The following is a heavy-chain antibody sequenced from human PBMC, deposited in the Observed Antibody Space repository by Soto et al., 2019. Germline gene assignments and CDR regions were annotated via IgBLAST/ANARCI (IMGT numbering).Heavy chain of an antibody. J-gene: IGHJ4*02. CDR1: AASFSKYY. D-gene: IGHD3-16*01. CDR3: ASVTFGGIVLAH. CDR2: IYLNGNT. V-gene: IGHV4-59*01. Sequence: SETLSLTCTVSAASFSKYYWTWIRQPPGKGLEWIGYIYLNGNTKYNPSLEGRLTISIDTSKKEFSLKLTSVTAADAAVYYCASVTFGGIVLAHWGQGTLVTVSS.